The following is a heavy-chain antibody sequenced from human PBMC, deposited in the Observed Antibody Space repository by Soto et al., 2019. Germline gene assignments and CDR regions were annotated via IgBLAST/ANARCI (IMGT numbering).Heavy chain of an antibody. CDR3: AKLLRSGYYSDF. D-gene: IGHD1-26*01. V-gene: IGHV3-23*01. J-gene: IGHJ4*02. CDR2: ITGSGGST. CDR1: GFTFSSYA. Sequence: PGVSLRLSCAASGFTFSSYAMTWVRQAPGKGLEWASAITGSGGSTYYADSVKGRFTISRDNPKNTLYLQMNSLRAEDTAVYYCAKLLRSGYYSDFWGQGTLVTVSS.